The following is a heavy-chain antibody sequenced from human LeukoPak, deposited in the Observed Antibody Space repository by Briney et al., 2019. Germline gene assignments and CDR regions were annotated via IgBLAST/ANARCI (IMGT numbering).Heavy chain of an antibody. V-gene: IGHV3-30-3*01. Sequence: SLRLSCAASGFTFSSYAMHWVRQAPGKGLEWVAVISYDGSNKYYADSVKGRFTISRDNSKNTLYLQMNSLRAEDTAVYYCARERNWNYRPNWFDPWGQGTLVTVSS. CDR3: ARERNWNYRPNWFDP. CDR2: ISYDGSNK. D-gene: IGHD1-7*01. J-gene: IGHJ5*02. CDR1: GFTFSSYA.